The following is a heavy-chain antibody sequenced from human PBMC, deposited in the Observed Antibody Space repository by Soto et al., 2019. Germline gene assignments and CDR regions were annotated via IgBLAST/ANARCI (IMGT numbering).Heavy chain of an antibody. Sequence: QVQLVQSGGGLVEPGGSLRLSCAASGFKFSDYHMTWIRQAQGKGLEWISYISSIGTYKTYTDSVKGRFTVSRDNAKSHLYLQMHSLRGKATAIYCCSCVVPAIFRAKVHLVLTDVWGQANTVTVA. V-gene: IGHV3-11*06. D-gene: IGHD3-3*01. J-gene: IGHJ6*02. CDR1: GFKFSDYH. CDR3: SCVVPAIFRAKVHLVLTDV. CDR2: ISSIGTYK.